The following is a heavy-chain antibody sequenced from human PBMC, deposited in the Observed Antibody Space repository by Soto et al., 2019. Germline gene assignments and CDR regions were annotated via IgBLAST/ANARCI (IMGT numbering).Heavy chain of an antibody. CDR2: MNPNSGDT. CDR3: ARDYLSIDLAARPSFTLDY. CDR1: GYTFTGYY. Sequence: GASVKVSCKASGYTFTGYYMHWVRQATGQGLEWMGWMNPNSGDTDYAQKFQGWVTMTRDTSISTAYMELSRLRSDDTAVYYCARDYLSIDLAARPSFTLDYWGQGTLVTVSS. J-gene: IGHJ4*02. D-gene: IGHD6-6*01. V-gene: IGHV1-2*04.